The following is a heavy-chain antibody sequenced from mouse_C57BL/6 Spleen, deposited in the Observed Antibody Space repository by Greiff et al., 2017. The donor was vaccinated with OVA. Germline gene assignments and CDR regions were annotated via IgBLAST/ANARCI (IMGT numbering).Heavy chain of an antibody. Sequence: EVKLVESGGGLVKPGGSLKLSCAASGFTFSSYAMSWVRQTPEKRLEWVATISDGGSYTYYPDNVKGRFTISRDNAKNNLYLQMSHLKSEDTAMYYCARGGRLYWYFDVWGTGTTVTVSS. CDR1: GFTFSSYA. J-gene: IGHJ1*03. D-gene: IGHD2-12*01. CDR2: ISDGGSYT. V-gene: IGHV5-4*03. CDR3: ARGGRLYWYFDV.